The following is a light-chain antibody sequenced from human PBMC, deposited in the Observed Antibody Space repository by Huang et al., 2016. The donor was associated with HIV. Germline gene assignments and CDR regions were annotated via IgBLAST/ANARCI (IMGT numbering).Light chain of an antibody. Sequence: DIQMTQFPSSLSASVGDIVTITCRASQSIYRYLYWFQQKPGQAPELLIFGASNLQSGVPSRFSGSGSGTDFSLTISSLEPEDFATYYCQQSYSTPYTFGQGTKLEIK. CDR2: GAS. J-gene: IGKJ2*01. CDR1: QSIYRY. CDR3: QQSYSTPYT. V-gene: IGKV1-39*01.